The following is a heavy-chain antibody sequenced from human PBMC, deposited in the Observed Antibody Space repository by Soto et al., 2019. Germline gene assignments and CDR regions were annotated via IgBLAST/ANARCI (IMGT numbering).Heavy chain of an antibody. CDR1: GFPFTSYG. V-gene: IGHV3-30*03. J-gene: IGHJ4*02. D-gene: IGHD3-10*01. Sequence: QVQLVESGGGVVQPGRSLRLSCAASGFPFTSYGMHWVREGPDKGLEWVAIISYDGSDKYYADSVKGRFTISRDNSKNTLYLQMNSLRAEDTALYYCVGGQYYFDDRGQGNLVIVSS. CDR3: VGGQYYFDD. CDR2: ISYDGSDK.